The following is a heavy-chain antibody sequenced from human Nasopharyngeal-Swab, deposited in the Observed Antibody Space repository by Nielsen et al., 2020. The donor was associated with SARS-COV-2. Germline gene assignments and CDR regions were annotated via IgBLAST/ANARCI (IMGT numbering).Heavy chain of an antibody. CDR2: ISSSSSYI. D-gene: IGHD1-14*01. V-gene: IGHV3-21*01. Sequence: GGSLRLSCAASGFTFSSYSMNWVRQAPGKGLEWVSSISSSSSYIYYADSVKGRFTISRDNAKNSLYLQMNSLRAEDTAVYYCTRDRRITMPFDYWGQGTLVTVSS. J-gene: IGHJ4*02. CDR1: GFTFSSYS. CDR3: TRDRRITMPFDY.